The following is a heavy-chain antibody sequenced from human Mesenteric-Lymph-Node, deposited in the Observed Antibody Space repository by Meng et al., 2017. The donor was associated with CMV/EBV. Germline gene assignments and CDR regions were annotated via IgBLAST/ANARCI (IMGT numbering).Heavy chain of an antibody. CDR2: IIPIFGTA. CDR3: ARGPEYQLLSGVYFDY. Sequence: SVKVSCKASGYTFTGYYMHWVRQAPGQGLEWMGGIIPIFGTANYAQKFQGRVTITTDESTSTAYMELSSLRSEDTAVYYCARGPEYQLLSGVYFDYWGQGTLVTVSS. V-gene: IGHV1-69*05. J-gene: IGHJ4*02. D-gene: IGHD2-2*01. CDR1: GYTFTGYY.